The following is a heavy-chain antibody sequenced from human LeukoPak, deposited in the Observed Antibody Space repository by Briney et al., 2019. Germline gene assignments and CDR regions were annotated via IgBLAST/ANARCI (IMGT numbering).Heavy chain of an antibody. CDR3: ARSNYYGSGSFPPYGMDV. V-gene: IGHV4-59*01. CDR2: IYYSGST. J-gene: IGHJ6*02. Sequence: SETLSLTCTVSGGSISSYYWSWIRQPPGKGLEWIGYIYYSGSTNYNPSLKSRVTISVDTSKNQFSLKLSSVTAADTAVYYCARSNYYGSGSFPPYGMDVWGQGTTVTVSS. CDR1: GGSISSYY. D-gene: IGHD3-10*01.